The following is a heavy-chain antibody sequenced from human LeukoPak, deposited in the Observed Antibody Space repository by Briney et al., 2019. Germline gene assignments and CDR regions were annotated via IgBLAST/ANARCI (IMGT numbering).Heavy chain of an antibody. CDR2: IKRDGSEK. Sequence: GGSLRLSCAASGFTVSSNYMSWVRQAPGKGLEWVANIKRDGSEKYYVDSVKGRFTISRDNAKNLLYLQMNSLRAGDTAVYYCVKTAYGDYGYFDYWGQGTLVTVSS. CDR1: GFTVSSNY. CDR3: VKTAYGDYGYFDY. V-gene: IGHV3-7*03. D-gene: IGHD4-17*01. J-gene: IGHJ4*02.